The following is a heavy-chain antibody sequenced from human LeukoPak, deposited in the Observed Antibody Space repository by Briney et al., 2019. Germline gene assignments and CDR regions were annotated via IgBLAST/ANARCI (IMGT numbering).Heavy chain of an antibody. CDR1: GGSISSSSYY. CDR2: VYSSGST. J-gene: IGHJ4*02. V-gene: IGHV4-39*01. CDR3: VRITPGGNSGDY. Sequence: SETLSLTCTVSGGSISSSSYYWGWLRQPPGKGLEWIGSVYSSGSTYYNPSLKSRVTISVDTSKNQFSLKLTSVTAADTAVYYCVRITPGGNSGDYWGQGTLVTVSS. D-gene: IGHD4-23*01.